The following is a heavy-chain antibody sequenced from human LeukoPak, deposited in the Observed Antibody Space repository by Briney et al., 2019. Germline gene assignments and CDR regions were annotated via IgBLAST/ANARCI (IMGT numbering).Heavy chain of an antibody. Sequence: ASVKVSCKASGYTFTSYYMHWVRQAPGQGLEWMGLINPTGGSTGYAQKFRGRVTMTRDMSTSTDYMELSSLRSEDTAIYYCARDNSVGDNAWWFDPWSQGTLVTVSS. D-gene: IGHD1-26*01. J-gene: IGHJ5*02. CDR3: ARDNSVGDNAWWFDP. CDR2: INPTGGST. V-gene: IGHV1-46*01. CDR1: GYTFTSYY.